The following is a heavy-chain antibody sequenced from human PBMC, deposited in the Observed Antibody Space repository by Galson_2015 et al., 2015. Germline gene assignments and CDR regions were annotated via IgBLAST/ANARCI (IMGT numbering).Heavy chain of an antibody. CDR2: MSGSGTTT. CDR3: ARACLPCSGDSCYSIHRGFDY. D-gene: IGHD2-15*01. V-gene: IGHV3-23*01. Sequence: SLRLSCAAAGFTFSNYAMNWVRQAPGKGLEWVSGMSGSGTTTYYANSVKGRITISRDNSKNTLYLHMNSLRAEDTALYYCARACLPCSGDSCYSIHRGFDYWGQGTLVTVSS. J-gene: IGHJ4*02. CDR1: GFTFSNYA.